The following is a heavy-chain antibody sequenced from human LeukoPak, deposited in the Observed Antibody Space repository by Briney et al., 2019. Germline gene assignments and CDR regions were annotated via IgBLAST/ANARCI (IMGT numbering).Heavy chain of an antibody. CDR1: GGSISSGGYY. CDR3: ARGSYTGILSAYYFDY. D-gene: IGHD2/OR15-2a*01. V-gene: IGHV4-30-2*01. Sequence: SETLSLTCTVSGGSISSGGYYWSWIRQPPGKGLEWIGYIYHSGSTYYNPSLKSRVTISVDRSKNQFSLKLSSVTAADTAVYYCARGSYTGILSAYYFDYWGQGTLVTVSS. CDR2: IYHSGST. J-gene: IGHJ4*02.